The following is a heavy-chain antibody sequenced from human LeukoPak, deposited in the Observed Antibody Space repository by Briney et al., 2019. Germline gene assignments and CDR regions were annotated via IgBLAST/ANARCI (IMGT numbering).Heavy chain of an antibody. CDR3: ARDKVAMVRGVPMVPGDY. D-gene: IGHD3-10*01. CDR1: GFTFDDYA. J-gene: IGHJ4*02. V-gene: IGHV3-30-3*01. CDR2: ISYDGSNK. Sequence: PGGSLRLSCAASGFTFDDYAMHWVRQAPGKGLEWVAVISYDGSNKYYADSVKGRFTISRDNSKNTLYLQMNSLRAEDTAVYYCARDKVAMVRGVPMVPGDYWGQGTLVTVSS.